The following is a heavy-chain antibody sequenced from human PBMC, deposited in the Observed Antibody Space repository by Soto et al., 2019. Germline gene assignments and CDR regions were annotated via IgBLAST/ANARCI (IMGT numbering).Heavy chain of an antibody. J-gene: IGHJ4*02. D-gene: IGHD2-8*01. Sequence: QVQLVQSGAEVKKPGASVKVSCKATGYTFSSYVISWVRQAPGQGLEWMGWISAYNGDAKYAHKFQGRVTMTADTTTTTAYMELKSLSSDDTAMYYCARDCSDGVCYCRYWGQGTPVTVSS. V-gene: IGHV1-18*01. CDR2: ISAYNGDA. CDR1: GYTFSSYV. CDR3: ARDCSDGVCYCRY.